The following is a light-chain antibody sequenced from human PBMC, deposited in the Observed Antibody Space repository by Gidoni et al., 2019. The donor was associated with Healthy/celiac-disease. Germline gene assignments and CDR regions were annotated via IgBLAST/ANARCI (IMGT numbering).Light chain of an antibody. V-gene: IGKV1-33*01. Sequence: DILITHSSTSLSASVGDRVTITCQASQDISNYLHWYQQKPGEAPKLLIYDASNLETGVPSRFSGSGSGTDFTFTISSMQPEDIATYYCQQYDNLPSITFGQGTRLEIK. CDR3: QQYDNLPSIT. CDR2: DAS. CDR1: QDISNY. J-gene: IGKJ5*01.